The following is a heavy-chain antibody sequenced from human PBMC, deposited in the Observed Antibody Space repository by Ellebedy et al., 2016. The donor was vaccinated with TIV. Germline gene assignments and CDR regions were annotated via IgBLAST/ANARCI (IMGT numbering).Heavy chain of an antibody. J-gene: IGHJ4*02. D-gene: IGHD3-3*01. CDR1: GDSISTTDHY. CDR2: IYEGGNT. Sequence: SETLSLTXTVSGDSISTTDHYWSWIRQPPGKGLEWIGYIYEGGNTDFNPSVKSRTTMSLDTSKNQFSLKLHSVTAADTAVYFCARVSFSRDEFWSGYSTYFDNWGQGTLVTVSS. V-gene: IGHV4-30-4*01. CDR3: ARVSFSRDEFWSGYSTYFDN.